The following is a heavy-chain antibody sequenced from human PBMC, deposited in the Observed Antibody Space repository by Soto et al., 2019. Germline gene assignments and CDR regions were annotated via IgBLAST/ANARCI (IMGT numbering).Heavy chain of an antibody. V-gene: IGHV4-31*03. Sequence: PSETLSLTCTVSGGSISSNIYYWSWIRQHPGKGLEWIGYISYSGSTYYNPSLRSRVTISVDTSKTQFSLKLSSVTAADTAVYYCARGHDYGGWLDPWGQGTLVTVSS. D-gene: IGHD4-17*01. J-gene: IGHJ5*02. CDR2: ISYSGST. CDR3: ARGHDYGGWLDP. CDR1: GGSISSNIYY.